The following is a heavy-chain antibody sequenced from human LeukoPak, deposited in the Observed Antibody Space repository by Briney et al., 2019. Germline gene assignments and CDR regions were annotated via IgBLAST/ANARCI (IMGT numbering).Heavy chain of an antibody. D-gene: IGHD5-12*01. J-gene: IGHJ4*02. CDR2: MYSTGSN. CDR1: GGSISSYF. CDR3: AREPTSGREPTSGRPLDY. Sequence: SETLSLTCTVSGGSISSYFGTWIRQPAGKGLEWIGRMYSTGSNNYNPSLKSRVTMSLDTSKNHFSLNLTSVTAADTAVYYCAREPTSGREPTSGRPLDYWGQGTLVTVSS. V-gene: IGHV4-4*07.